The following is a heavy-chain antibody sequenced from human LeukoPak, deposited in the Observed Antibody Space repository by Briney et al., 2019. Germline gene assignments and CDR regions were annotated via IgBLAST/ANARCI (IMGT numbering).Heavy chain of an antibody. CDR2: ISSSSSYI. V-gene: IGHV3-21*01. CDR1: GFTFSSYS. D-gene: IGHD3-9*01. CDR3: ARDAALYYDILTGYYKGSYFDY. Sequence: GGSLRLSCAASGFTFSSYSMNWVRQAPGKGLEWVLSISSSSSYIYYADSVKGRFTISRDNAKNSLYLQMNSLRAEDTAVYYCARDAALYYDILTGYYKGSYFDYWGQGTLVTVSS. J-gene: IGHJ4*02.